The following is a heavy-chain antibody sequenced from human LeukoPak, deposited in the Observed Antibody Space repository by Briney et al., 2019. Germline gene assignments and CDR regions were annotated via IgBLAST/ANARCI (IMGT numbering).Heavy chain of an antibody. CDR1: GGSFSGYY. Sequence: PSETLSLTCAVYGGSFSGYYWSWIRQPLGKGLEWIGEINHSGSTNYNPSLKSRVTISVDTTKNQFSLKLISVTAADTAVYYCAGEKGYCSGGSCYPFDYWGQGTLVTVSS. V-gene: IGHV4-34*01. J-gene: IGHJ4*02. CDR2: INHSGST. D-gene: IGHD2-15*01. CDR3: AGEKGYCSGGSCYPFDY.